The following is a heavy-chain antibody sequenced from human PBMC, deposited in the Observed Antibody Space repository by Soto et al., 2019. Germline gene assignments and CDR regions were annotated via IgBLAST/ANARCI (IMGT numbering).Heavy chain of an antibody. D-gene: IGHD6-19*01. J-gene: IGHJ5*02. CDR2: IYYSGST. CDR3: ARTRRNSSGWYLNWFDP. V-gene: IGHV4-59*08. CDR1: GGSISSYY. Sequence: ASETLSLTCTVSGGSISSYYWSWIRQPPGKGLEWIGYIYYSGSTNYNPSLKSRVTISVDTSKNQFSLKLSSVTAADTAVYYCARTRRNSSGWYLNWFDPWGQGTLVTVSS.